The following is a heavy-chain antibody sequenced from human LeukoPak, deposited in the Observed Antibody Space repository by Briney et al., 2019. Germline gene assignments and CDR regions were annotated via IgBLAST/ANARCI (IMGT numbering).Heavy chain of an antibody. Sequence: GGSLRLSCAASGFTFSSYGMTWVRLAPGKGLEWVSALSATDDSAQYAESVKGRFTISRDNSKNSLYLQMNSLRDEDTAVYYCAKARIAAAGTGAFDVWGQGTMVTVSS. CDR1: GFTFSSYG. D-gene: IGHD6-13*01. J-gene: IGHJ3*01. CDR3: AKARIAAAGTGAFDV. V-gene: IGHV3-23*01. CDR2: LSATDDSA.